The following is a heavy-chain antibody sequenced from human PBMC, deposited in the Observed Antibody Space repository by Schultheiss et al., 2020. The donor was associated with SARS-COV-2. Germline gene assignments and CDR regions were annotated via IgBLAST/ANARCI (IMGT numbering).Heavy chain of an antibody. CDR3: ARGPRFDP. J-gene: IGHJ5*02. CDR2: INHSGST. V-gene: IGHV4-34*01. Sequence: SETLSLTCAVYGGSFSGYYWSWIRQPPGKGLEWIGEINHSGSTNYNPSLKSRVTVSVDTSKNQFSLKLSSVSAADTAVYYCARGPRFDPWGQGILVTVSS. CDR1: GGSFSGYY.